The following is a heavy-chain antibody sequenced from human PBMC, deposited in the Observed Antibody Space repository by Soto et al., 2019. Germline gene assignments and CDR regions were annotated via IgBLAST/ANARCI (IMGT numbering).Heavy chain of an antibody. CDR1: GFTFSDSA. CDR2: IGANPANT. CDR3: AKRRGNSYVYFDY. D-gene: IGHD5-18*01. Sequence: GGSLRLSCVASGFTFSDSAMSWVRQAPGKGLEWVSTIGANPANTFYADSVKGRFTISRDNSKSTLFLQMNSLRAEDTALYYCAKRRGNSYVYFDYWGQGGLVTVSS. J-gene: IGHJ4*02. V-gene: IGHV3-23*01.